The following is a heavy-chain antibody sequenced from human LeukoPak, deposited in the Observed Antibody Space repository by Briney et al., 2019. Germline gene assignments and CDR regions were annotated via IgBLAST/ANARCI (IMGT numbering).Heavy chain of an antibody. J-gene: IGHJ4*02. D-gene: IGHD5-24*01. CDR3: AMSVEMAAIPSFDY. CDR1: GHIFTTHY. V-gene: IGHV1-3*04. Sequence: GASMTVSCKTSGHIFTTHYIHWMRQAPGQRLEWLGRVNTDNTKSEYSQKFQGRVIITRDTSASTAYMEMSGLRSEDTAMYYCAMSVEMAAIPSFDYWGQGTLVTVSS. CDR2: VNTDNTKS.